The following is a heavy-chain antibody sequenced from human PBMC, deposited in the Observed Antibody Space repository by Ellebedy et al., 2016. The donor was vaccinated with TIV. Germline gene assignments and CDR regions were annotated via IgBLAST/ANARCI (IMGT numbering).Heavy chain of an antibody. J-gene: IGHJ4*02. CDR2: IYFIGST. V-gene: IGHV4-59*01. D-gene: IGHD5-12*01. Sequence: MPSETLSLTCTVSVSGGSISSYFYTWIRQPPGKGPEWLGSIYFIGSTIYNPSLRSRVTISVDTSKKQLSLTLSSVAAADTAVYYCARVGYSGYCFEYWGQGTLVTVSS. CDR3: ARVGYSGYCFEY. CDR1: GGSISSYF.